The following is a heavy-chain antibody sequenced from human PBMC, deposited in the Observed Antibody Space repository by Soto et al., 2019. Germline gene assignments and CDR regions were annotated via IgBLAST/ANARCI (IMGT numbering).Heavy chain of an antibody. CDR1: GFTFSSYV. CDR3: ARDDEGGSDCDLGY. CDR2: ISRDGSNE. J-gene: IGHJ4*02. D-gene: IGHD3-10*01. V-gene: IGHV3-30*04. Sequence: QVQLVESGGGVVQPGRSLRLSCAASGFTFSSYVIHWVRQTPDKGLEWVAFISRDGSNEYYADSVKGRFTISRDNXXNTLYLEMNSLRAEDTAVYYCARDDEGGSDCDLGYWGQGTLVTVSS.